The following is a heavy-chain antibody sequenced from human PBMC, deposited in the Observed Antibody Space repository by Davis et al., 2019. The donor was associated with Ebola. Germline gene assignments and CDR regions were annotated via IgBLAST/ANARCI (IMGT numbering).Heavy chain of an antibody. CDR2: INAGNGNT. Sequence: AASVKVSCKASGYTFTRFAIHWVRQPPGQRLEWMGWINAGNGNTIYSQNFQGRVTITRDTSASTVYMELSSLRSEDTAVYYWAGNSVTTRLDYYGMDVWGQGTTVTVSS. V-gene: IGHV1-3*01. CDR1: GYTFTRFA. J-gene: IGHJ6*02. D-gene: IGHD4-17*01. CDR3: AGNSVTTRLDYYGMDV.